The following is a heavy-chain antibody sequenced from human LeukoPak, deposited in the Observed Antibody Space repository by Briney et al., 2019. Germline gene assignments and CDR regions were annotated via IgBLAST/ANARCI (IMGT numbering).Heavy chain of an antibody. CDR1: GGSISSYY. CDR3: ARGDCGGDCYANA. CDR2: IYYSGST. V-gene: IGHV4-59*01. Sequence: NPSETLSLTCTVSGGSISSYYWSWIRQPPGKGLEWIGYIYYSGSTNYNPSLKSRVTISVDTSKNQFSLKLRLVTAADTAVYYCARGDCGGDCYANAWGQGTLVTVSS. D-gene: IGHD2-21*01. J-gene: IGHJ5*02.